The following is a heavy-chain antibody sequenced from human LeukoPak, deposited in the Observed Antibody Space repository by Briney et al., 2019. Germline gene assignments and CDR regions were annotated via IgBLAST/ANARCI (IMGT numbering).Heavy chain of an antibody. CDR3: AREGSGSNYFDY. Sequence: SVKVSCKASGGTFISYAISWVRQAAGQGLEWMGGIIPIFCTANYAQKFQGRVTITADESTSTAYMELSSLRSEDTAVYYCAREGSGSNYFDYWGQGTLVTVSS. D-gene: IGHD6-19*01. V-gene: IGHV1-69*13. CDR1: GGTFISYA. J-gene: IGHJ4*02. CDR2: IIPIFCTA.